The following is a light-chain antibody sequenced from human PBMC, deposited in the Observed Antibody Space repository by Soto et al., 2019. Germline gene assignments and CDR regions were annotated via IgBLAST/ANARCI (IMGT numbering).Light chain of an antibody. CDR2: AAS. Sequence: DIQMTQSPSSLSASVGDRVSITCRASQGITRDLAWYQQKPGKAPKRLIYAASSLQSGVPSRFSGSGSGTEFALTVSSLQPEDFATYYCLQHNSYPYTFGQGTRLEIK. J-gene: IGKJ2*01. V-gene: IGKV1-17*01. CDR1: QGITRD. CDR3: LQHNSYPYT.